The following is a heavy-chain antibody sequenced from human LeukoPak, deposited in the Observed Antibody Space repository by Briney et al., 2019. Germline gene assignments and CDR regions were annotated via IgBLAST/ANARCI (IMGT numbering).Heavy chain of an antibody. CDR2: IWNDGSNK. CDR1: GFSFYTYG. Sequence: GTSLRLSCAVSGFSFYTYGIHWVRHAPGKGLEWVAVIWNDGSNKYYADSVKGRFTISRDNSKNTLYLQMNSLRTEDTAVYYCARVGGSGGLYYYGMDVWGQGTTVTVSS. J-gene: IGHJ6*02. CDR3: ARVGGSGGLYYYGMDV. D-gene: IGHD2-15*01. V-gene: IGHV3-33*01.